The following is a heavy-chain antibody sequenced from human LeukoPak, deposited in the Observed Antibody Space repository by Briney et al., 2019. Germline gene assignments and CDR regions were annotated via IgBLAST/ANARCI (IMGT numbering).Heavy chain of an antibody. CDR1: GFTFSAYG. V-gene: IGHV3-30*02. Sequence: GGSLRLSCASSGFTFSAYGMHWVRQAPGKGLEWVAFIRYDGSGKYYADSVEGRFTISRDNSKNTLYLQMNSLRPEDTAVYYCAKDIYIYGAGGYNFDYWGQGTLVTVSS. J-gene: IGHJ4*02. CDR3: AKDIYIYGAGGYNFDY. CDR2: IRYDGSGK. D-gene: IGHD1-1*01.